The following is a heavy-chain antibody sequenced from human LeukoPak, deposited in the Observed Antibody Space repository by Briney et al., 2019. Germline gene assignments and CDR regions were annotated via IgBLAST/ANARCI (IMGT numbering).Heavy chain of an antibody. Sequence: ASVKVSCKASGNTFSRYYFHWVRQAPGQGLDWMGIITPTTGGANYAQKFQGRVAMTRDTSTSTVYMELSSLPSGDTAVYYCATSDSATGNWFDPWGQGTRVSASS. D-gene: IGHD2-21*01. CDR2: ITPTTGGA. V-gene: IGHV1-46*01. CDR3: ATSDSATGNWFDP. J-gene: IGHJ5*02. CDR1: GNTFSRYY.